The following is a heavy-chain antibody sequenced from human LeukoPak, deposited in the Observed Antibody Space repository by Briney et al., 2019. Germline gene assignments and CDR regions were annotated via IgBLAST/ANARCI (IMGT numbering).Heavy chain of an antibody. J-gene: IGHJ5*02. Sequence: PGGSLRLSCEASGFSFSSHAMQWVRQAPAKGLEWVALIWYDGSNKYYADSVKGRFTISRDNSKNTLYLQMNSLRAEETAVYYCARDKGNLPNNWLDPWGQGTLVTVSS. CDR2: IWYDGSNK. CDR1: GFSFSSHA. V-gene: IGHV3-33*01. D-gene: IGHD1-14*01. CDR3: ARDKGNLPNNWLDP.